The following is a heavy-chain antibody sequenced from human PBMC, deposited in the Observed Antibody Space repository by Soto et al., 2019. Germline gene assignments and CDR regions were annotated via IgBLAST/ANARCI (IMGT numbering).Heavy chain of an antibody. J-gene: IGHJ5*02. CDR2: IYVTGAV. Sequence: SVTRSHKSTMAWDAISIHDARLLRQPTGKGLEWIGHIYVTGAVDYNPSLRDRITISQGTSERQFSLNLRLVTAADTAVYYCARLRIATNNYKWFDPWGQGTLVTVSS. CDR3: ARLRIATNNYKWFDP. V-gene: IGHV4-59*06. CDR1: WDAISIHD. D-gene: IGHD2-21*01.